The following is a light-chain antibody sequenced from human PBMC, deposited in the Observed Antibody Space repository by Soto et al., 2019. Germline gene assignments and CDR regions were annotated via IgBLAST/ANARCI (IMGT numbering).Light chain of an antibody. CDR1: SSDIGYYNY. CDR2: EVN. Sequence: QSALTQPPSGSGSPGQSVTISCTGPSSDIGYYNYVSWYQQHPGKAPKLVIYEVNRRPSGVPDRFSGSKSGNTASLTVSGLQAEDEADYYCSSYVGSNLGVFGNGTKVTVL. J-gene: IGLJ1*01. V-gene: IGLV2-8*01. CDR3: SSYVGSNLGV.